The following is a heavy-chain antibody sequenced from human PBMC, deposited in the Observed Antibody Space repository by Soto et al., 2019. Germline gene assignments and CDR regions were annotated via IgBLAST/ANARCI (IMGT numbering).Heavy chain of an antibody. CDR2: INHSGST. D-gene: IGHD6-19*01. V-gene: IGHV4-34*01. CDR1: GGSFSGYY. Sequence: SETLSLTCAVYGGSFSGYYWSWIRQPPGKGLEWIGEINHSGSTNYNPSLKSRVTISVDTSKNQFSLKLSSVTAADTAVYYCASEEQVAVAGTSTFDYWGQGTLVTVSS. J-gene: IGHJ4*02. CDR3: ASEEQVAVAGTSTFDY.